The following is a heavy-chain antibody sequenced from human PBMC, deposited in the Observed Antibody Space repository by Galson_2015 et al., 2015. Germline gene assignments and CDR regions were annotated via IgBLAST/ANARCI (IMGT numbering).Heavy chain of an antibody. CDR3: AREKAHHGGYLNDAFDI. V-gene: IGHV3-74*01. CDR2: INSDGSST. D-gene: IGHD4-17*01. J-gene: IGHJ3*02. Sequence: SLRLSCAASGFTFSSYWMHWVRQAPGKGLVWVSRINSDGSSTRYADSVKGRFTISRDNSKNTLYVHMNSLRAEDTAVYYCAREKAHHGGYLNDAFDIWGQGTMVTVSS. CDR1: GFTFSSYW.